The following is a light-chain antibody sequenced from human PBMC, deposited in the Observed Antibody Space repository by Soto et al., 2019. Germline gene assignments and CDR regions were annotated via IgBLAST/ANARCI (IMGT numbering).Light chain of an antibody. CDR3: QQYGSSPRT. J-gene: IGKJ2*01. CDR1: QSVSSSY. V-gene: IGKV3-20*01. CDR2: GAS. Sequence: EIVLTQSPGTLSLSPGERATLSCRASQSVSSSYLAWYQQKPGQAPRLLIYGASSRATGIPDRFSGSVSGTDCTLTISRLEPEDFAVYYCQQYGSSPRTFGQGTKLEIK.